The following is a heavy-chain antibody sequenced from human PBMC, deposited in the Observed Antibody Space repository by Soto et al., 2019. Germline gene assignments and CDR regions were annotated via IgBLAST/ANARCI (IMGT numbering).Heavy chain of an antibody. J-gene: IGHJ4*02. CDR1: GFSLTTGRVG. Sequence: QITLEETGPTLVKPTQTLTLTCTFSGFSLTTGRVGVGWIRQPPGKALEWLAVIHWNDDNHYSPSLKSRLTYTXXTSKNQVVLTLTNMDPVDTATYYCTHRLVGSGQGYWGQGTLVTVSS. D-gene: IGHD2-15*01. CDR3: THRLVGSGQGY. V-gene: IGHV2-5*01. CDR2: IHWNDDN.